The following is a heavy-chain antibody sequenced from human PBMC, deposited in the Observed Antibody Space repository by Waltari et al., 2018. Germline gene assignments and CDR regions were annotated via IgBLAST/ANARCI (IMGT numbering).Heavy chain of an antibody. CDR1: GGSFSGYY. CDR2: INHSGST. D-gene: IGHD3-10*01. J-gene: IGHJ5*02. Sequence: QVQLQQWGAGLLKPSETLSLTCAVYGGSFSGYYWSWIRKPPGKGLEWIGEINHSGSTNYNPSLKSRVTISVDTSKNQFSLKLSSVTAADTAVYYCARGILRYYYGSGSYLNWFDPWGQGTLVTVSS. V-gene: IGHV4-34*01. CDR3: ARGILRYYYGSGSYLNWFDP.